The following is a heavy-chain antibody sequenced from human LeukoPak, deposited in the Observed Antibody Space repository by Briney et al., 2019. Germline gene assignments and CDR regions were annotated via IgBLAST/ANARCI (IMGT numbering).Heavy chain of an antibody. V-gene: IGHV3-23*01. CDR1: GFTFSRYA. CDR3: AKNTISGGHYQYYMDV. D-gene: IGHD3-16*02. J-gene: IGHJ6*03. CDR2: ISGSGGIT. Sequence: QPGGSLRLSCAASGFTFSRYAMSWVRQAPGKGLEWVSSISGSGGITYHADSLKGRFTISRDNSKNTLFLQMNSLRADDTAVYYCAKNTISGGHYQYYMDVWGKGTTVTVSS.